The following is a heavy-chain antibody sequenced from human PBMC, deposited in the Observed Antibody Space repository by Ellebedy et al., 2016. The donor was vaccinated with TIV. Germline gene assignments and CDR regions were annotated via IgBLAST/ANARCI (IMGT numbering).Heavy chain of an antibody. CDR2: INSISSTM. CDR1: GFTFSSYS. Sequence: PGGSLRLSCVASGFTFSSYSMNWVRQAPGKGLEWVSYINSISSTMYYADSVKGRFTISRDNAKNSLYLQMNSLRDEDTAVYYCARDRLGYSSSWYFDSWGQGILVSVSS. CDR3: ARDRLGYSSSWYFDS. J-gene: IGHJ4*02. V-gene: IGHV3-48*02. D-gene: IGHD6-13*01.